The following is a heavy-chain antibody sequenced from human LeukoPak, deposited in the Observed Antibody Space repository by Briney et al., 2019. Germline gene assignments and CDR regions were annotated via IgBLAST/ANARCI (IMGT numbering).Heavy chain of an antibody. CDR1: GYSISSGYY. Sequence: KTSETLSLTCTVSGYSISSGYYWGWIRQPPGNGLEWIGSIYHSGSTYYNPSLKSRVTISVDTSKNQFSLKLSTVTAADTAVYYCARGGYDFWSGYSIGAFDIWGQGTMVTVSS. D-gene: IGHD3-3*01. V-gene: IGHV4-38-2*02. CDR2: IYHSGST. CDR3: ARGGYDFWSGYSIGAFDI. J-gene: IGHJ3*02.